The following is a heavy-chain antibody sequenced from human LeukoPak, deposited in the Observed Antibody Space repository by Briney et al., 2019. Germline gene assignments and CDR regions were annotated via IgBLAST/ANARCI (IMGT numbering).Heavy chain of an antibody. V-gene: IGHV3-53*01. CDR1: GFTVSSNY. CDR2: LYNGGNT. J-gene: IGHJ4*02. Sequence: GGSLRLSSAVSGFTVSSNYMSWVRQAPGKGLEWVSVLYNGGNTYYADSVKGRFTVSRDNSKNTLYLQMNSLRAEDTAVYYCARYDGGSGPFDYWGQGTLVTVSS. D-gene: IGHD3-10*01. CDR3: ARYDGGSGPFDY.